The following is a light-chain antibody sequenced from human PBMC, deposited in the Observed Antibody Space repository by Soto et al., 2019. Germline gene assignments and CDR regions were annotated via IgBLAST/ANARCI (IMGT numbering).Light chain of an antibody. CDR1: NNDIGKYNL. J-gene: IGLJ2*01. CDR3: CSYAGTTTFLI. CDR2: EGN. Sequence: QSVLTQPASVSGSPGQSITISCTGTNNDIGKYNLVSWYQHRPGKAPELLIYEGNKRPSDVSSRFSASKSGVTASLTISGLQTEDEDDYYCCSYAGTTTFLIFGGGTKLTVL. V-gene: IGLV2-23*03.